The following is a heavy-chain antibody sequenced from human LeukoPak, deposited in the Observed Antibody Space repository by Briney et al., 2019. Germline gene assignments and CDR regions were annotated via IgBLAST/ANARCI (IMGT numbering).Heavy chain of an antibody. CDR3: ARLYSSGWETLGY. Sequence: GGSLRLSCAASGFTFTTYDIHWVRQAPGKGLEWVAFLWDGGNKQYHADSVKGRFTLSRDNSKNTLYLQMNSLRAEDTAVYYCARLYSSGWETLGYWGQGTLVTVSS. J-gene: IGHJ4*02. V-gene: IGHV3-33*01. CDR2: LWDGGNKQ. D-gene: IGHD6-19*01. CDR1: GFTFTTYD.